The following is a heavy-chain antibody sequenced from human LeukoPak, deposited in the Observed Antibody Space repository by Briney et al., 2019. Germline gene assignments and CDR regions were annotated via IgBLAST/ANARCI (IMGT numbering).Heavy chain of an antibody. CDR1: RFTFSDYW. J-gene: IGHJ4*02. CDR3: AKDPYRASSGLVDY. V-gene: IGHV3-23*01. CDR2: ISGSGGTT. Sequence: PGGSLRLSCAASRFTFSDYWMSWVRQAPGKGLEWVSSISGSGGTTYYADSVKGRFTISRDNSKNTLYLQMNSLRAEDTAVYYCAKDPYRASSGLVDYWGQGTLVTVSS. D-gene: IGHD5-12*01.